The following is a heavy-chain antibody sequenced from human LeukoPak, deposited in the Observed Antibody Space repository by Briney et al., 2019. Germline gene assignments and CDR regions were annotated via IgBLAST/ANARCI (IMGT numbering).Heavy chain of an antibody. V-gene: IGHV3-30*18. CDR1: GFTFSSYG. CDR3: AKDLRVNCSGGSCYDWFDP. CDR2: ISYDGSNK. J-gene: IGHJ5*02. D-gene: IGHD2-15*01. Sequence: GRSLRLSCAASGFTFSSYGMHWVRQAPGKGPEWVAVISYDGSNKYYADSVKGRFTISRDNSKNTLYLQMNSLRAEDTAVYYCAKDLRVNCSGGSCYDWFDPWGQGTLVTVSS.